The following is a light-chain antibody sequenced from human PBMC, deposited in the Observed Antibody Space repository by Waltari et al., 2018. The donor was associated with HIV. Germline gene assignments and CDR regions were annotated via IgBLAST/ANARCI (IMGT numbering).Light chain of an antibody. CDR1: QSVSSSY. CDR3: QQFGSSPYT. CDR2: GAS. V-gene: IGKV3-20*01. J-gene: IGKJ2*01. Sequence: DNVLTQSPGTLSLSPGERATLSCRASQSVSSSYLVWYQQKPGQAPRLLIYGASSRATGIPDRFSGSGSGTDFTLTIRRLEPEDFAVYYCQQFGSSPYTFGQGTKLEIK.